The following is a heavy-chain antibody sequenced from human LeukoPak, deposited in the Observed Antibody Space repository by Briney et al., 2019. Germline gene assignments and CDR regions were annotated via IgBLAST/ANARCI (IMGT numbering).Heavy chain of an antibody. CDR2: IVPILGIA. D-gene: IGHD3-9*01. CDR1: GGTFSSYA. CDR3: ASVPRYFPYGMDV. J-gene: IGHJ6*02. V-gene: IGHV1-69*04. Sequence: ASVKVSCKASGGTFSSYAISWVRQAPGQGLEWMGRIVPILGIANYAQKFQGRVTITADKSTSTAYMELSSLRSEDTAVYYCASVPRYFPYGMDVWGQGTTVTVSS.